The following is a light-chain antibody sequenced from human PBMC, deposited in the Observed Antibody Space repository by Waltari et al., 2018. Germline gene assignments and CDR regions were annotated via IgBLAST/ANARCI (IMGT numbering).Light chain of an antibody. CDR3: QQTYGSPPT. V-gene: IGKV1-39*01. J-gene: IGKJ3*01. CDR2: ASS. CDR1: QSISTY. Sequence: DIQMTQSPSSLSASVGDRVTITCRASQSISTYLHWYQQKPGKAPKRLVYASSNFQTGVSSRFSGSGSGTDFTLTISSLEPEDFATYYCQQTYGSPPTFGPGTKVDI.